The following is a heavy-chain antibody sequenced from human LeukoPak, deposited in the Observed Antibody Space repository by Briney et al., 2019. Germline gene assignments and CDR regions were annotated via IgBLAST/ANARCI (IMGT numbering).Heavy chain of an antibody. V-gene: IGHV4-59*08. J-gene: IGHJ5*02. CDR3: ARAYSSSWYFNWFDP. CDR2: IYYSGST. Sequence: SETLSLTCTVSGGSISSYYWSWIRQPPGKGLEWIGYIYYSGSTNYKPSLKSRVTISVDTSKNQFSLKLSSVTAADTAVYFCARAYSSSWYFNWFDPWGQGTLVTVSS. CDR1: GGSISSYY. D-gene: IGHD6-13*01.